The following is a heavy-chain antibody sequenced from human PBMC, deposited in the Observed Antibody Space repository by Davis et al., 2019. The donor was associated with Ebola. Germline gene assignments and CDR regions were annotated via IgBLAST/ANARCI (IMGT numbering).Heavy chain of an antibody. J-gene: IGHJ5*02. CDR2: IYTSGST. CDR1: GGSISSYY. V-gene: IGHV4-4*07. D-gene: IGHD6-13*01. CDR3: ARPNARRGSSWWAYNWFDP. Sequence: PSETLSLTCTVSGGSISSYYWSWIRQPAGKGLEWIGRIYTSGSTNYNPSLKSRVTMSVDTSKNQFSPKLSSVTAADTAVYYCARPNARRGSSWWAYNWFDPWGQGTLVTVSS.